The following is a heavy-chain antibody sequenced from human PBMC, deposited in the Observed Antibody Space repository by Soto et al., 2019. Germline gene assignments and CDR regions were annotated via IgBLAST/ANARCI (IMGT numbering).Heavy chain of an antibody. D-gene: IGHD3-3*01. J-gene: IGHJ4*02. CDR2: IKGDGSEI. CDR1: RFTFSNTW. V-gene: IGHV3-7*01. CDR3: AAGFPPDF. Sequence: EVYLVESGGGLAQPGGSLTLSCAASRFTFSNTWMNWVRQAPGKGLEWVANIKGDGSEIYYVDSVRGRFTISRDNAKNSLHLHMNTLRAEDTALYYCAAGFPPDFWGQGTLVTVSS.